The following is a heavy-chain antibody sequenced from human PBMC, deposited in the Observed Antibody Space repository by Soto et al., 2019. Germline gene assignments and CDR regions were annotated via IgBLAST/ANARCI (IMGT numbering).Heavy chain of an antibody. Sequence: QVQLVQSGAEVKKPGSSVKVSCKASGGTFSSYAISWVRQAPGQGLEWMGGIIPIFGTANYAQKFQGRVTITADESTSTAYMELSSLISEDTAVYYCARDLAAAGKVWYFDLWGRGTLVTVSS. CDR2: IIPIFGTA. CDR1: GGTFSSYA. D-gene: IGHD6-13*01. V-gene: IGHV1-69*12. CDR3: ARDLAAAGKVWYFDL. J-gene: IGHJ2*01.